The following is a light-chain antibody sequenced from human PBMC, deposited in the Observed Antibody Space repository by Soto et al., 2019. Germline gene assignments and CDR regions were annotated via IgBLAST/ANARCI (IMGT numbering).Light chain of an antibody. Sequence: DIQMTQSPSSLSASVGDRVTITCRASESISRHLNWYQQKPGKAPKLLIYAASSLQNGVPSRFRGGGSGTEFTLTISNLQPEDFANYYCQQSYTTLSITFGQGTRLEIK. CDR2: AAS. J-gene: IGKJ5*01. CDR1: ESISRH. V-gene: IGKV1-39*01. CDR3: QQSYTTLSIT.